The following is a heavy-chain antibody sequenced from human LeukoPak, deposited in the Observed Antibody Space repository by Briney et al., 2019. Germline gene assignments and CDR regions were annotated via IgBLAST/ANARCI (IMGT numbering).Heavy chain of an antibody. CDR1: GFTFSSYG. CDR2: ISYDGSNK. J-gene: IGHJ6*02. CDR3: AKDLLRYSNYGQGMDV. Sequence: GGSLRLSCAASGFTFSSYGMHWVRQAPGKGLEWVAVISYDGSNKYYADSVKGRFTISRDNSKNTLYLQMNSLRAEDTAVYYCAKDLLRYSNYGQGMDVWGQGTTVTVSS. D-gene: IGHD4-4*01. V-gene: IGHV3-30*18.